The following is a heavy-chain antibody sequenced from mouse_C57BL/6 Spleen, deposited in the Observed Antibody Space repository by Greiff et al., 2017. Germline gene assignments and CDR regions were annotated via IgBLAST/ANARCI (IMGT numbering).Heavy chain of an antibody. Sequence: VKLQQPGAELVKPGASVKLSCKASGYTFTSYWMQWVKQRPGQGLEWIGEIDPSDSYTNYNQKFKGKATLTVDTSSSTAYMQLSSLTSEDSAVYYCARWGISNPWFAYWGQGTLVTVSA. CDR2: IDPSDSYT. CDR1: GYTFTSYW. J-gene: IGHJ3*01. CDR3: ARWGISNPWFAY. V-gene: IGHV1-50*01. D-gene: IGHD2-5*01.